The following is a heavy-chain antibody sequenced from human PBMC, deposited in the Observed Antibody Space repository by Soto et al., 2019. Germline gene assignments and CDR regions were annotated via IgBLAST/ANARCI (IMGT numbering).Heavy chain of an antibody. CDR2: ISGSGGST. D-gene: IGHD3-3*01. CDR3: AKEAHSDFCSGYYDF. CDR1: GFTFSSYA. J-gene: IGHJ4*02. V-gene: IGHV3-23*01. Sequence: GGSLRLSCAASGFTFSSYAMSWVRQAPGKGLEWVSAISGSGGSTYNSDSVKGRFTIARANSKNPLYLQMNSLRAEDTAVYYCAKEAHSDFCSGYYDFWGQGTLVTVSS.